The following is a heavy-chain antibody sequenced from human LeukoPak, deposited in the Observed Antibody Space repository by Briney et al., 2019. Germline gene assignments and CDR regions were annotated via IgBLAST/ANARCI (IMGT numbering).Heavy chain of an antibody. D-gene: IGHD3-3*01. J-gene: IGHJ4*02. CDR2: INHSGST. Sequence: PSETLSLTCAVYGGSFSGYYWSWIRQPPGKGLEWIGEINHSGSTNYNPSLKSRVTISVDTSKNQFSLKLSSVTAADTAVYYCARRTIFGVVMRPYYFDYWGQGTLVTVSS. CDR1: GGSFSGYY. V-gene: IGHV4-34*01. CDR3: ARRTIFGVVMRPYYFDY.